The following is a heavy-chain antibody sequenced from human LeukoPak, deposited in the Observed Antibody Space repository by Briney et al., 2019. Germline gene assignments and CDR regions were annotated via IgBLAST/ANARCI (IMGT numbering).Heavy chain of an antibody. CDR3: ARLESYYDLLTGFDP. J-gene: IGHJ5*02. Sequence: SETLSLTCTVSGGSISSYYWSWIRQPPGKGLEWIGYIYYRGSTNYNPSLKSRVTISLDTSKNQFSLTLSSVTAADTAVYYCARLESYYDLLTGFDPWGQGTLVTLSS. CDR1: GGSISSYY. CDR2: IYYRGST. D-gene: IGHD3-9*01. V-gene: IGHV4-59*08.